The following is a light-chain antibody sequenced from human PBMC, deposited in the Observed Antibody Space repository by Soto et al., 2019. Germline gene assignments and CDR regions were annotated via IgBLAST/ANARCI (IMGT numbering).Light chain of an antibody. CDR2: EVS. Sequence: QAVVTQPPSASGSPGQSVAISCTGTSSDVGGYNYVSWYQQHPGKAPKLMIYEVSNRPSGVSNRFSGSKSGNTASLTISGLQAEDEADYYCGSITSSSTSVFGTGTKLTVL. V-gene: IGLV2-14*01. CDR3: GSITSSSTSV. CDR1: SSDVGGYNY. J-gene: IGLJ1*01.